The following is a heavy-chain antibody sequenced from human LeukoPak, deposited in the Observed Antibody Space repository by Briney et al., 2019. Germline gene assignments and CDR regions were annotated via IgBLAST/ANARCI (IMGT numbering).Heavy chain of an antibody. CDR3: AKDSGPTVTTYYFDY. V-gene: IGHV3-30*02. D-gene: IGHD4-17*01. CDR2: IRYDGSNK. Sequence: GGSLRLSCAASGFTFSSYGMHWVRQAPGKGLEWVAFIRYDGSNKYYADSVKGRFNISRDNSKNTLYLQMNSLRAEDTAVYYCAKDSGPTVTTYYFDYWGQGTLVTVSS. CDR1: GFTFSSYG. J-gene: IGHJ4*02.